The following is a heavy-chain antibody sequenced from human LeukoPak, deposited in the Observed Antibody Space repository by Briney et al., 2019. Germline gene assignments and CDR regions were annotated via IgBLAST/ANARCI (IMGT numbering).Heavy chain of an antibody. D-gene: IGHD1-1*01. CDR2: ISAYNGNT. Sequence: ASVKVSCKASGYTFTSYGISWVRQAPGQGLEWMGWISAYNGNTNYAQKLQGRVTMTADKSTSTAYMELSSLRSEDTAVYYCARAVRGTTGRWFDPWGQGTLVTVSS. V-gene: IGHV1-18*01. CDR1: GYTFTSYG. CDR3: ARAVRGTTGRWFDP. J-gene: IGHJ5*02.